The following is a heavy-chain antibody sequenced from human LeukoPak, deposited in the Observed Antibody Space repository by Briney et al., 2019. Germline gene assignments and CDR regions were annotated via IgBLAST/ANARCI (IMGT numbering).Heavy chain of an antibody. V-gene: IGHV3-48*04. Sequence: GGALRLSCGASGCTFSSYSMNWVRQAPGKGLEWVSYISSSSSTIYNADSAKGRFTISRDNAKNSLYLQMNSLRAEDTAVYYCARDTQSYAFDIWGQGTMVTVSS. CDR1: GCTFSSYS. D-gene: IGHD3-10*01. CDR2: ISSSSSTI. J-gene: IGHJ3*02. CDR3: ARDTQSYAFDI.